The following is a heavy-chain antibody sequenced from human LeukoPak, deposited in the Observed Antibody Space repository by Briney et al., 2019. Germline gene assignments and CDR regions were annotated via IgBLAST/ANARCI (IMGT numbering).Heavy chain of an antibody. CDR3: ARATRKYDFWSAEGRSWFDP. V-gene: IGHV4-34*01. D-gene: IGHD3-3*01. CDR1: GGSFSGYY. Sequence: SSETLSLTCAVYGGSFSGYYWSWIRQPPGKGLEWIGEINHSGSTNYNPSLKSRVTISVDTSKNQFSLNLTSVTAADTAVYYRARATRKYDFWSAEGRSWFDPWGQGSLVTVSS. CDR2: INHSGST. J-gene: IGHJ5*02.